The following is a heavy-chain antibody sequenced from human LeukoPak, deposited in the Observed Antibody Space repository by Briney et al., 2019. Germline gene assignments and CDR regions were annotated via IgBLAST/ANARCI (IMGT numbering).Heavy chain of an antibody. D-gene: IGHD6-13*01. CDR3: ARGDWGAAAGTTWGQFDP. CDR1: GFTFSSYA. J-gene: IGHJ5*02. CDR2: IYYSGST. V-gene: IGHV4-30-4*08. Sequence: LRLSCAASGFTFSSYAMSWIRQPPGKGLEWIGYIYYSGSTYYNPSLKSRVTISVDTSKNQFSLKLSSVTAADTAVYYCARGDWGAAAGTTWGQFDPWGQGTLVTVSS.